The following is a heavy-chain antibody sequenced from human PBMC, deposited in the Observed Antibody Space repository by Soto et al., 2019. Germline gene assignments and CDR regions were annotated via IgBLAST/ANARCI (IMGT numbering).Heavy chain of an antibody. Sequence: GGSLRLSCAASGFTFSSYGMHWVRQAPGKGLEWVAVISYDGSNKYYADSVKGRFTISRDNSKNTLYLQMNSLRAEDTAVYYCAKDRLRGWELLASLASVFSDYWGQGTLVTVSS. CDR2: ISYDGSNK. V-gene: IGHV3-30*18. J-gene: IGHJ4*02. CDR1: GFTFSSYG. CDR3: AKDRLRGWELLASLASVFSDY. D-gene: IGHD1-26*01.